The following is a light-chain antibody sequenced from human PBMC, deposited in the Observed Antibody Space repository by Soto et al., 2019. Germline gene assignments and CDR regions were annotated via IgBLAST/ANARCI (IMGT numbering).Light chain of an antibody. J-gene: IGLJ1*01. CDR2: EVS. CDR3: QSYDSSLTGSKV. Sequence: QSVLTQPATVSGAPGQSITISCTGTSSDVGGYNYVSWYQQHPGKAPKLMIYEVSNRPSGVSIRFSGSKSGNTASLTISGLQAEDEADYYCQSYDSSLTGSKVFGSGTKVTVL. V-gene: IGLV2-14*01. CDR1: SSDVGGYNY.